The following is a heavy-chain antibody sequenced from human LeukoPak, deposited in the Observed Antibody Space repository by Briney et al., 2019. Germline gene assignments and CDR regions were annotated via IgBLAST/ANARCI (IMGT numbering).Heavy chain of an antibody. V-gene: IGHV3-7*01. Sequence: PGGSLRLSCAASGFTFSRYWMSWVRQAPGKGLEWVANIKQDGSEKYYVDSVKGRFTISRDNAKNSLYLQMNSLRAEDTAVYYCAREHYFYHMDGWGEGTTVTVSS. J-gene: IGHJ6*03. CDR2: IKQDGSEK. CDR3: AREHYFYHMDG. CDR1: GFTFSRYW.